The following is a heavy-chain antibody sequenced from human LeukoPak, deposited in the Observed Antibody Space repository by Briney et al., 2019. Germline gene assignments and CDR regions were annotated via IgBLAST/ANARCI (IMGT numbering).Heavy chain of an antibody. Sequence: GGSLRLSCAASGFIFGDYYMSWIRQAPGKGLEWVSYISGSSTYTDYADSAKGRFTISRANAKNSLYLEINSLRAADTAVYYCARGHPSDGYYGMDVWGQGTTVTVSS. CDR2: ISGSSTYT. V-gene: IGHV3-11*05. CDR1: GFIFGDYY. CDR3: ARGHPSDGYYGMDV. J-gene: IGHJ6*02.